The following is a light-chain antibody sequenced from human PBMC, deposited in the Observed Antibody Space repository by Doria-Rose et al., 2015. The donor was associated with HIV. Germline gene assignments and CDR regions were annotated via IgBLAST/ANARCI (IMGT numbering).Light chain of an antibody. CDR1: QGIRND. CDR3: LQDYSYPRT. J-gene: IGKJ4*01. Sequence: TQSPSSLSASVGDRVTITCRASQGIRNDLGWYQQKPGKAPKLLIFGTSSLQSGVSSRFSGSGSGTDFTLTISSLQPEDFATYYCLQDYSYPRTFGGGTKAEIK. V-gene: IGKV1-6*01. CDR2: GTS.